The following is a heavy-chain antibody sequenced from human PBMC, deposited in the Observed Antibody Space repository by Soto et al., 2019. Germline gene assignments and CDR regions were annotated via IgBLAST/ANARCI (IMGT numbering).Heavy chain of an antibody. CDR2: MSYDGSRQ. Sequence: PGGSLRLSCAASGFTLSGNDVHWVRQAPGKGPEWVAVMSYDGSRQYYADSVKGRFTISRDNAKNTLYLQMNSLRAEDTAVYYCARESDTYYFDYWGQGTLVTVSS. D-gene: IGHD3-16*01. CDR3: ARESDTYYFDY. J-gene: IGHJ4*02. CDR1: GFTLSGND. V-gene: IGHV3-30*03.